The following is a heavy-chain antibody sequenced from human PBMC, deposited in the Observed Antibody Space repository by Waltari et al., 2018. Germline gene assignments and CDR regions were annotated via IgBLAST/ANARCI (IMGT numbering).Heavy chain of an antibody. J-gene: IGHJ4*02. Sequence: QVQLVQSGAEVKKPGASVKVSCKASGYTFTGYYMHWVRQAPGQGLEWMGWINPNSGGTNYAQKVQGRVTMTRDTSISTAYMELSRLRSDDTAVYYCARLPKCSGGSCRPFWGQGTLVTVSS. CDR1: GYTFTGYY. D-gene: IGHD2-15*01. CDR3: ARLPKCSGGSCRPF. CDR2: INPNSGGT. V-gene: IGHV1-2*02.